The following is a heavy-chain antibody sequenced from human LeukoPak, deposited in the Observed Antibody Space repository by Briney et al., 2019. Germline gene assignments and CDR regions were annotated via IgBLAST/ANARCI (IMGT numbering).Heavy chain of an antibody. D-gene: IGHD3-10*01. CDR1: GGSISSSSYY. J-gene: IGHJ3*02. CDR2: IYYSGST. Sequence: MTSETLSLTCTVSGGSISSSSYYWGWIRQPPGKGLEWIGSIYYSGSTYYNPSLKSRVTISVDTSKNQFSLKLSSVTAADTAVYHCARGVTMVRGVIVGAFDIWGQGTMVTVSS. V-gene: IGHV4-39*01. CDR3: ARGVTMVRGVIVGAFDI.